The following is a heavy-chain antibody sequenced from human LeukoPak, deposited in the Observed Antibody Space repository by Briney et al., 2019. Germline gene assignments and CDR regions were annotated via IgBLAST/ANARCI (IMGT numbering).Heavy chain of an antibody. V-gene: IGHV4-34*01. Sequence: PSETLSLTCAVYGGSFSGYYWSWIRQPPGKGLEWIGEINHSGSTNYNPSLKSRVTISVDTSKNQFSLKLSSVTAADTAVYYCARGRSGPVWGQGTLVTVSS. CDR1: GGSFSGYY. CDR3: ARGRSGPV. CDR2: INHSGST. J-gene: IGHJ4*02.